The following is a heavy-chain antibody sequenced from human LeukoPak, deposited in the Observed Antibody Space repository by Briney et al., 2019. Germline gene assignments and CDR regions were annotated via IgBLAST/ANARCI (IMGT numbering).Heavy chain of an antibody. J-gene: IGHJ5*02. CDR2: FYYDGRT. V-gene: IGHV4-39*02. D-gene: IGHD2-21*02. CDR1: GGSITGSTYY. CDR3: ARRSGDGAVNWFDP. Sequence: SETLSLTCTVSGGSITGSTYYWGWFRQPPGKGLEWIASFYYDGRTYYSPSLKSRVTISGDTSKNHFSLKLSSVTAADTAVYYCARRSGDGAVNWFDPWGQGTLVTVSS.